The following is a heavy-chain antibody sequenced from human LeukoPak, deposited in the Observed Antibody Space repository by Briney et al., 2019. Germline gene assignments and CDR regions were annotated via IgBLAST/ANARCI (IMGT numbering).Heavy chain of an antibody. D-gene: IGHD3-10*01. CDR3: ARDMVRGVIEMAY. J-gene: IGHJ4*02. Sequence: ASVKVSCKASGYTFTGYYMHWVRQAPGQGLERMGWINPNSGGTNYAQKFQGRVTMTRDTSISTAYMELSRLRSDDTAVYYCARDMVRGVIEMAYWGQGTLVTVSS. CDR1: GYTFTGYY. V-gene: IGHV1-2*02. CDR2: INPNSGGT.